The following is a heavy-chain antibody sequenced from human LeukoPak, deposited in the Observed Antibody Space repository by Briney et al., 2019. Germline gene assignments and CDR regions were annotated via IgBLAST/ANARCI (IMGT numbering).Heavy chain of an antibody. D-gene: IGHD4-23*01. J-gene: IGHJ4*02. Sequence: GGSLRLSCVASGFTFSDYTMHWVRQAPGKGLEYVSAIRSYGDNTYYANSVKDRFTISRDNSKNTLYLQMGSLRADDMAVYYCARATNSYGGNSDYWGQGTLVTVSS. V-gene: IGHV3-64*01. CDR1: GFTFSDYT. CDR3: ARATNSYGGNSDY. CDR2: IRSYGDNT.